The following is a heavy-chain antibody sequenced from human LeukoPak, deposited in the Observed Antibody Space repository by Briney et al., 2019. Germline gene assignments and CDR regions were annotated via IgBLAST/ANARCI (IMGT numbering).Heavy chain of an antibody. Sequence: SETLSLTCTVSGGSISSGGYYWSWIRQHPGKGLEWIGYIYYSGSTYYNPSLKSRVTISVDTSKNQFSLKLSSVTAADTAVYYCARGGWVLLNWFDPWGQGTLVTVSS. CDR2: IYYSGST. CDR1: GGSISSGGYY. J-gene: IGHJ5*02. V-gene: IGHV4-31*03. D-gene: IGHD1-26*01. CDR3: ARGGWVLLNWFDP.